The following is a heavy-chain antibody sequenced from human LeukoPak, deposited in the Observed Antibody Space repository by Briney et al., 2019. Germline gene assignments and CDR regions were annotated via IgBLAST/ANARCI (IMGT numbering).Heavy chain of an antibody. Sequence: SETLSLTCAVYGGSFSGYYWSWIRQPPGKGLEWIGEINHSGSTNYNPSLKSRVTISVDTSKNQFSLKLSSVTAADTAVYYCAGAPHPYSSGWYRRAFDIWGQGTMVTVSS. J-gene: IGHJ3*02. D-gene: IGHD6-19*01. CDR1: GGSFSGYY. V-gene: IGHV4-34*01. CDR3: AGAPHPYSSGWYRRAFDI. CDR2: INHSGST.